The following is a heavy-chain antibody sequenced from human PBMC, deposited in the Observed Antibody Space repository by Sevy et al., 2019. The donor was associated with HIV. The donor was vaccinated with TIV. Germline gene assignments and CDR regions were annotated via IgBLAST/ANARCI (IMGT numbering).Heavy chain of an antibody. V-gene: IGHV3-33*01. CDR1: GFTFSSYG. CDR3: ARDSCSGGSCYLEVGRNYYYGMDV. Sequence: GESLKISCAASGFTFSSYGMHWVRQAPGKGLEWVAVIWYDGSNKYYADSVKGRFTISRDNSKNTLYLQMNSLRAEDTAVYYCARDSCSGGSCYLEVGRNYYYGMDVWGQGTTVTVSS. CDR2: IWYDGSNK. J-gene: IGHJ6*02. D-gene: IGHD2-15*01.